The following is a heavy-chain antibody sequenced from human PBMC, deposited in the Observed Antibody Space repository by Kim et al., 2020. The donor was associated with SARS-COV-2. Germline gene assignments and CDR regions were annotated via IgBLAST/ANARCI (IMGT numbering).Heavy chain of an antibody. CDR3: AKDHYDFWSGYLRGPFGY. V-gene: IGHV3-23*01. J-gene: IGHJ4*02. Sequence: GGSLRLSCAASGFTFSSYAMSWVRQAPGKGLEWVSAISGSGGSTYYADSVKGRFTISRDYSKNTLYLQMNSLRAEDTAVYYCAKDHYDFWSGYLRGPFGYWGQGTLVTVSS. CDR1: GFTFSSYA. CDR2: ISGSGGST. D-gene: IGHD3-3*01.